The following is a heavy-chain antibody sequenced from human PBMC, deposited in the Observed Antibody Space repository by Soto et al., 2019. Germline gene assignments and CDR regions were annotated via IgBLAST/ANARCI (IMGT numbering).Heavy chain of an antibody. CDR2: IYSGGSA. D-gene: IGHD5-12*01. V-gene: IGHV3-53*01. CDR1: GFTVRDNY. Sequence: EVQLVESGGGLIQPGGSLRLSCAASGFTVRDNYMSWARQAPGKGLEWVSLIYSGGSAYYAASVKGRFTISRDNSKNTLYLQMNSLRAEDTAVYYCARASGYDVFYHYGMDVWGQGTTVTVSS. J-gene: IGHJ6*02. CDR3: ARASGYDVFYHYGMDV.